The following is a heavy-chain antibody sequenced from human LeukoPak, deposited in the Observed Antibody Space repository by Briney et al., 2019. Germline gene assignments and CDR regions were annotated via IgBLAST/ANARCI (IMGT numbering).Heavy chain of an antibody. CDR2: ISAYNGNT. V-gene: IGHV1-18*01. D-gene: IGHD3-10*01. CDR1: GYTFTSYG. J-gene: IGHJ4*02. CDR3: AIMVRGVDVTY. Sequence: ASMKVSCKASGYTFTSYGISWVRQAPGQGLEWMGWISAYNGNTNYAQKLQGRVTVTTDTSTSTAYMELRSLRSDDTAVYYCAIMVRGVDVTYWGQGTLVTVSS.